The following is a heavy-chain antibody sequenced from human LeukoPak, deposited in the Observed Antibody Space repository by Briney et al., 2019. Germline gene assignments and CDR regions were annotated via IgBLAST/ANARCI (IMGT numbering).Heavy chain of an antibody. D-gene: IGHD4-17*01. Sequence: PGGSLRLSCAASGFAFSSYEMNWVRQAPGKGLEWVSYISSSGGTIYYADSVKGRFTISRDNAKNSLYLQMNSLRAEDTAVYYCARVSYGDYHVDYWGQGTLVTVSS. J-gene: IGHJ4*02. CDR2: ISSSGGTI. CDR1: GFAFSSYE. V-gene: IGHV3-48*03. CDR3: ARVSYGDYHVDY.